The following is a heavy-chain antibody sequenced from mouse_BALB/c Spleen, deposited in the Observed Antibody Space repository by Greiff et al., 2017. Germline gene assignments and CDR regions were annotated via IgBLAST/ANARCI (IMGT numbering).Heavy chain of an antibody. CDR3: AREYGNYVYWYFDV. D-gene: IGHD2-1*01. CDR2: IYYSGTI. CDR1: GISITTGNYR. V-gene: IGHV3-5*02. J-gene: IGHJ1*01. Sequence: EVQLQESGPGLVKPSQTVSLTCTVTGISITTGNYRWSWIRQFPGNKLEWIGYIYYSGTITYNPSLTSRTTITRDTSKNQFFLEMNSLTAEDTATYYCAREYGNYVYWYFDVWGAGTTVTVSS.